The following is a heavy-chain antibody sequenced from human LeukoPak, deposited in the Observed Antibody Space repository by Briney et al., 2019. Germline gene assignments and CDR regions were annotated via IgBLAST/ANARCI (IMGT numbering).Heavy chain of an antibody. V-gene: IGHV3-33*01. CDR2: IWYDGSNK. D-gene: IGHD1-26*01. CDR1: GFTFSSYG. CDR3: ARGVFSQRKYSGSCCGRGAFDI. Sequence: GGSLRLSCAASGFTFSSYGMHWVRQAPGKGLEWVAVIWYDGSNKYYADSVKGRFTISRDNSKNTLYLQMNSLRAEDTAVYYCARGVFSQRKYSGSCCGRGAFDIWGQGTMVTVSS. J-gene: IGHJ3*02.